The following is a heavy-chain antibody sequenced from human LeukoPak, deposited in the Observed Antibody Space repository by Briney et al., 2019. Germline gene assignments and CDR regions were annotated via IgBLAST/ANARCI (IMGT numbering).Heavy chain of an antibody. D-gene: IGHD2-15*01. CDR3: AREDCSGGSCYIAD. CDR1: GFTFSDYY. Sequence: GGSLRLSCAASGFTFSDYYMSWIRQAPGKGLEWVSYISSSGSTIYYADSVKGRFTISRDNAKNSLYLQMNSLRAEDTAVYYCAREDCSGGSCYIADWGQGTLVTVSS. V-gene: IGHV3-11*01. CDR2: ISSSGSTI. J-gene: IGHJ4*02.